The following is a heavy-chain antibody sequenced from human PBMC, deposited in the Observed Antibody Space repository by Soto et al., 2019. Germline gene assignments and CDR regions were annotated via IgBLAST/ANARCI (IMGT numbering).Heavy chain of an antibody. CDR3: AKDRSSTSCYAFDY. Sequence: GSLRLSCAASGFTFRNYAMSLARQAPGKGLEWVSAISGSGGTTHYADSVKGRFTISRDNSKNTLYLQMNSLRVEDTAVYYCAKDRSSTSCYAFDYWGQGSLVTVSS. CDR2: ISGSGGTT. D-gene: IGHD2-2*01. V-gene: IGHV3-23*01. J-gene: IGHJ4*02. CDR1: GFTFRNYA.